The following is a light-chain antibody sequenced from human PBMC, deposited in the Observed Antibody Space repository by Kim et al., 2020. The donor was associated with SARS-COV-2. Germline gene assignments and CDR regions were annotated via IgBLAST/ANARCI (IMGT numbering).Light chain of an antibody. CDR3: QAWDSSTEGV. Sequence: SPRQTVNITCSGDDLGNKYISWYQQKPGQSPVVVLYEDNKRTSGIPERFSGSNSGNTATMTISGTQAMDEADYYCQAWDSSTEGVFGGGTQLTVL. CDR2: EDN. V-gene: IGLV3-1*01. CDR1: DLGNKY. J-gene: IGLJ3*02.